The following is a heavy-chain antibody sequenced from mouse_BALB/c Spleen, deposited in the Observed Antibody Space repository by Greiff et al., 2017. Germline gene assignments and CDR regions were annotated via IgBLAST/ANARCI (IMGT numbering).Heavy chain of an antibody. D-gene: IGHD2-1*01. V-gene: IGHV14-3*02. CDR3: ARSYYGNYRYWYFDV. Sequence: EVQLQQSGAELVKPGASVKLSCTASGFNIKDTYMHWVKQRPEQGLEWIGRIDPANGNTKYDPKFQGKATITADTSSNTAYLQLSSLTSEDTAVYYCARSYYGNYRYWYFDVWGAGTTVTVSS. CDR1: GFNIKDTY. CDR2: IDPANGNT. J-gene: IGHJ1*01.